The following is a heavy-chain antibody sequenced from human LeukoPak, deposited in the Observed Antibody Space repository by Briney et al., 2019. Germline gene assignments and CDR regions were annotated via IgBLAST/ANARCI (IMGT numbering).Heavy chain of an antibody. D-gene: IGHD3-9*01. CDR2: ISYSGST. CDR1: GGSISSYY. CDR3: AKVPGRYLDFLWYFDL. J-gene: IGHJ2*01. V-gene: IGHV4-59*01. Sequence: SETLSLTCTVSGGSISSYYWSWIRQPPGKGLEWIGYISYSGSTDPNPSLKSRVTISVDTSKNQFSLHLTSVTAADTAVYYCAKVPGRYLDFLWYFDLWGRGTLVTVSS.